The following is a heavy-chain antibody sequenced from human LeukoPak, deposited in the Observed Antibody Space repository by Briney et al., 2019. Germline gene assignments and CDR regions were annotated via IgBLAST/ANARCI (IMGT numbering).Heavy chain of an antibody. CDR3: AKDIGKGYYYDSSGYADYGVDV. V-gene: IGHV3-23*01. CDR2: ISGSGART. Sequence: GGSLRLSCAASGFTYSRYAMRWVRPAPGKGLEWVPAISGSGARTYYADSVKGRFTISRDNPKNTLYLQMNSLRAEDTAVYCCAKDIGKGYYYDSSGYADYGVDVWGQGTTVTVSS. CDR1: GFTYSRYA. D-gene: IGHD3-22*01. J-gene: IGHJ6*02.